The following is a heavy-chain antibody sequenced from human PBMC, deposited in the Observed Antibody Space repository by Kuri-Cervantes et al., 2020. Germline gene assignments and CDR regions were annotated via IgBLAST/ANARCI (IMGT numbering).Heavy chain of an antibody. CDR2: INHSGST. J-gene: IGHJ3*02. D-gene: IGHD3-10*01. CDR1: GFTFSNYG. Sequence: ESLKISCAASGFTFSNYGMHWVRQPPGKGLEWIGEINHSGSTNYNPSLKSRVTISVDTSKNQFSLKLSSVTAADTAVYYCARGLLVRRRQGMNAFDIWGQGTMVTVSS. CDR3: ARGLLVRRRQGMNAFDI. V-gene: IGHV4-34*01.